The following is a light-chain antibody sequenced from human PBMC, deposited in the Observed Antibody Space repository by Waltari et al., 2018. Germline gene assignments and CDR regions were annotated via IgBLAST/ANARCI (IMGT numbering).Light chain of an antibody. J-gene: IGKJ4*01. CDR2: DTS. V-gene: IGKV3-11*01. CDR3: QQRRNWPLT. CDR1: QSLSNY. Sequence: DIVLTQSPATLSLSPGERATLSCRASQSLSNYLAWYQQKPGQAHRLLIYDTSNRATGIPARFSGSGFGTDFTLTISSLEPEDFAVYYCQQRRNWPLTFGGGTKVEIK.